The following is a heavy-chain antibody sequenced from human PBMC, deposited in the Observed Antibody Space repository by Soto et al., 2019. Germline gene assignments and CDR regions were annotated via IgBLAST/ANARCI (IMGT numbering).Heavy chain of an antibody. D-gene: IGHD6-13*01. CDR1: SGSISSSNC. J-gene: IGHJ4*02. CDR3: AVCGYSSIFDY. Sequence: QVQLQESGPGLVKPSGTLSLTCAVSSGSISSSNCWRWVRQPPGKGLERIGEIYHSGSTNYNPSLKSRVTISVDKSKNQFYLKLSSVTAADTAVYYCAVCGYSSIFDYWGQGTLVTVSS. V-gene: IGHV4-4*02. CDR2: IYHSGST.